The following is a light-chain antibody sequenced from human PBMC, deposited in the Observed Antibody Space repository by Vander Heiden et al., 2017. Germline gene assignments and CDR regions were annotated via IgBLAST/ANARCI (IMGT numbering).Light chain of an antibody. CDR3: QQSYSTPPT. Sequence: DIQMTQSPSSLSASVGDRVTITCRASQSISSYLNWYQQKPGKAPKILIYAASSLQSGVPPRFSGSGSGTDFTLTISSLQPEDFATYDGQQSYSTPPTFGQGTKVEIK. CDR2: AAS. J-gene: IGKJ1*01. V-gene: IGKV1-39*01. CDR1: QSISSY.